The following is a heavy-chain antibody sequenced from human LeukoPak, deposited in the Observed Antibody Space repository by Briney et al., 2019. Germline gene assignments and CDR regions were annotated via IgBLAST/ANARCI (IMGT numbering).Heavy chain of an antibody. CDR3: ASGDYAYYYYYVDV. CDR1: GGSISSSSYY. V-gene: IGHV4-61*02. D-gene: IGHD4-17*01. J-gene: IGHJ6*03. CDR2: IYTSGST. Sequence: SETLSLTCTVSGGSISSSSYYWSWIRQPAGKGLEWIGRIYTSGSTNYNPSLKSRVTISVDTSKNQFSLKLSSVTAADTAVYYCASGDYAYYYYYVDVWGKGTTVTVSS.